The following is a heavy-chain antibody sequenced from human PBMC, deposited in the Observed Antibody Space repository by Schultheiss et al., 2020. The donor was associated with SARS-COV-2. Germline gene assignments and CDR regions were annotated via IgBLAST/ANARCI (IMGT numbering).Heavy chain of an antibody. CDR1: GGSISSYY. CDR3: ARGTMIATGDY. J-gene: IGHJ4*02. D-gene: IGHD3-22*01. Sequence: SETLSLTCTVSGGSISSYYWSWIRQPPGKGLEWIGYIYYSGSTNYNPSLKSRVTISVDTSKNQFSLNLSSVTAADTAVYYCARGTMIATGDYWGQGTLVTVSS. V-gene: IGHV4-59*01. CDR2: IYYSGST.